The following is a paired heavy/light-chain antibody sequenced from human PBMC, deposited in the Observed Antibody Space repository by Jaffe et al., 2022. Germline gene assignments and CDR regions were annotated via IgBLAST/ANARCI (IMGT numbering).Heavy chain of an antibody. D-gene: IGHD2-21*01. J-gene: IGHJ6*03. Sequence: QGELVQSGAEVRKPGSSVKVSCKASRGIFISFAVSWVRQAPGQGLEWMGGIIPLFGTPQYAQKFQGRLTITTDESSTTSYMELSSLTSEDTAMYYCVRENRTDDDTSFYSYFYYMDVWGKGTTVTVSS. CDR3: VRENRTDDDTSFYSYFYYMDV. V-gene: IGHV1-69*05. CDR2: IIPLFGTP. CDR1: RGIFISFA.
Light chain of an antibody. CDR2: AAS. J-gene: IGKJ4*01. V-gene: IGKV1-39*01. Sequence: DIQMTQTPSSLSASVGNRVTITCRASQNISNSLNWFQQKSGKAPKVLINAASAMQTGVPSRFSVSGSGTDFTLTISSLQPEDFATYYCQQSYNVPPSFGGGTRVEL. CDR1: QNISNS. CDR3: QQSYNVPPS.